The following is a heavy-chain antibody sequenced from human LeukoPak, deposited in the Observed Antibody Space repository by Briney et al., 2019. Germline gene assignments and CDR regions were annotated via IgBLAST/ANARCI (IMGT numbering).Heavy chain of an antibody. CDR2: INHSGST. CDR1: GGSMRSSNFY. CDR3: ARRLVTMVRGVIISTFDY. V-gene: IGHV4-39*07. Sequence: TSETLSLTCTVSGGSMRSSNFYWGWIRQPPGKGLEWIGEINHSGSTNYNPSLKSRVTISVDTSKNQFSLKLSSVTAADTAVYYCARRLVTMVRGVIISTFDYWGQGTLVTVSS. J-gene: IGHJ4*02. D-gene: IGHD3-10*01.